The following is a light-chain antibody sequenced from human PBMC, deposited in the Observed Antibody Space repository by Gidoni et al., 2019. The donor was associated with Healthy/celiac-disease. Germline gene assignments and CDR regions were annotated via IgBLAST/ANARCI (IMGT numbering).Light chain of an antibody. J-gene: IGKJ5*01. CDR2: YAS. CDR3: HQRSSLRPT. CDR1: QSIGSS. Sequence: EIVLTQSPDFQSVNPKEKDTITCRTSQSIGSSLHWYQQKPDQSPKLLIKYASQSFSGVPSAFSGSGSGKDFTLTTNSLEAEEAATYYCHQRSSLRPTFGQGTRLEIK. V-gene: IGKV6-21*01.